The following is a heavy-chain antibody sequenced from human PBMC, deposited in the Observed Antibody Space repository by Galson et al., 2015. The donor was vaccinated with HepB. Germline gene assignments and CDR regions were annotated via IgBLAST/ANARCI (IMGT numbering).Heavy chain of an antibody. CDR1: GFTFSSYW. V-gene: IGHV3-74*01. CDR2: INSDGSST. J-gene: IGHJ4*02. Sequence: SLRLSCAASGFTFSSYWMHWVRQAPGKGLVWVLCINSDGSSTSYADSVKGRFTISRDNAKNTLYLQMNSLRAEDTAVYFCTRGVRGNGYFDYWGQGSLVTVSS. D-gene: IGHD4-23*01. CDR3: TRGVRGNGYFDY.